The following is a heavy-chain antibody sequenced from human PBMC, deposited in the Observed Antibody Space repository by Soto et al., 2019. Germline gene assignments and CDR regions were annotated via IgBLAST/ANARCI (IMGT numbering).Heavy chain of an antibody. CDR2: ISSSSSYT. Sequence: QVQLVESGGGLVQPGGSLRLSCAASGFTFSDYYMSWIRQAPGKGLEWVSYISSSSSYTNYADSVKGRFTISRDNAKNSLYLQMNSLRAEDTAVYYCARDQAGPYGMDVWGQGTTVTVSS. CDR3: ARDQAGPYGMDV. V-gene: IGHV3-11*06. CDR1: GFTFSDYY. J-gene: IGHJ6*02.